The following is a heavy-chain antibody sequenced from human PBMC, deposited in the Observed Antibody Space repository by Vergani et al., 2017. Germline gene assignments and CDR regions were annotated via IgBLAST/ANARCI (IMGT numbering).Heavy chain of an antibody. CDR3: AKPLRLGIWGMDV. Sequence: EVQLLESGGGLVQPGGSLRLSCAASGFTFSSYAMSWVRPAPGKGLEWVSAISGSGGSTYYADSVKGRFTISRDNSKNTLYLQMNSLRAEDTAVYDCAKPLRLGIWGMDVWGQGTTVTVSS. J-gene: IGHJ6*02. CDR2: ISGSGGST. V-gene: IGHV3-23*01. CDR1: GFTFSSYA. D-gene: IGHD3-3*02.